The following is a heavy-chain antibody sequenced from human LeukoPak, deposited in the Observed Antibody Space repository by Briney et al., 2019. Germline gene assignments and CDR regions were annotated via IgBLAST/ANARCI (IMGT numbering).Heavy chain of an antibody. CDR3: ARDPYSGGYGDDYYYYMDV. CDR2: ITSTSSYM. Sequence: PGGSLRLSCAASGFTFNGMSWVRQAPGKGLEWVSSITSTSSYMYYADSVKGRFTISRDNAQNSLYLHMSSLRAEDTAVYYCARDPYSGGYGDDYYYYMDVWGKGTTVTISS. D-gene: IGHD1-26*01. CDR1: GFTFNG. V-gene: IGHV3-21*01. J-gene: IGHJ6*03.